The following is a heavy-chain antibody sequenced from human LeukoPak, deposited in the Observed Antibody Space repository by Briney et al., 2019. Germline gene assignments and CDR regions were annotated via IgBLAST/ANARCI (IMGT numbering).Heavy chain of an antibody. V-gene: IGHV5-51*01. Sequence: GESLKISCKGSGYSLTSYWIGWVRQMPGKGLEWMGIIYPGDSDTRYSPSFQGQVTISADKSISTAYLQWSSLQASDTAMYYCARPRGDGDSNYGMDVWGQGTTVTVSS. D-gene: IGHD4-17*01. CDR2: IYPGDSDT. J-gene: IGHJ6*02. CDR1: GYSLTSYW. CDR3: ARPRGDGDSNYGMDV.